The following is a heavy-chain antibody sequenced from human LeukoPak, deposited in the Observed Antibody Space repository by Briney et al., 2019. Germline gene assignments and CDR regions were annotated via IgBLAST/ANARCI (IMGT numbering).Heavy chain of an antibody. J-gene: IGHJ4*02. CDR1: GFTFSTYW. CDR2: ISGSGDRL. D-gene: IGHD3-16*01. CDR3: AKDQLGAMLYFDY. Sequence: GGSLRLSCAASGFTFSTYWMSWVRQAPGKGLEWVSAISGSGDRLYYADSMKGRFTISRDNSMNTLYLQVNSLRAEDTAVYYCAKDQLGAMLYFDYWGQGTLVTVSS. V-gene: IGHV3-23*01.